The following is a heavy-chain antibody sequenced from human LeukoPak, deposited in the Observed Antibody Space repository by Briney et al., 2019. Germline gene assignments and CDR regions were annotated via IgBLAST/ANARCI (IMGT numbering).Heavy chain of an antibody. CDR2: IKSKTDGGTT. J-gene: IGHJ4*02. CDR1: GFTFSNAW. V-gene: IGHV3-15*01. D-gene: IGHD3-22*01. Sequence: GGSLRLSCTVSGFTFSNAWMSWVRQAPGKGLEWVGRIKSKTDGGTTDYAAPVKGRFTISRDDSENTLYLQMNSLKTEDTAVYYAMYYYDSSGYYVDYWGQGTLVTVSS. CDR3: MYYYDSSGYYVDY.